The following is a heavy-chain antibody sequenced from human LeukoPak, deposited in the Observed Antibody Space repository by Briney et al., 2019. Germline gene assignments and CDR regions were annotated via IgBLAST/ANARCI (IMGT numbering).Heavy chain of an antibody. CDR1: GYTFTSYD. CDR2: MNPNSGNT. CDR3: ARAKIATMVRGVIILNWFDP. D-gene: IGHD3-10*01. Sequence: ASVKVSCKASGYTFTSYDINWVRQATGQGLEWMGWMNPNSGNTGYAQKFQGRVTMTRNTSISTAYMELSSLRSEDTAVYYCARAKIATMVRGVIILNWFDPWGQGTLVTVSS. J-gene: IGHJ5*02. V-gene: IGHV1-8*01.